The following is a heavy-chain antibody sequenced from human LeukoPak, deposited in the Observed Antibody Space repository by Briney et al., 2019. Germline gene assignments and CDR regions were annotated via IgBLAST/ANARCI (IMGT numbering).Heavy chain of an antibody. CDR3: ARGTTYYDFWSGFNWFDP. CDR1: GYTFTGYY. J-gene: IGHJ5*02. Sequence: ASVKVSCKASGYTFTGYYMHWVRQAPVQGLEWMGWINPNSGGTNYAQKFQGRVTMTRDTSISTAYMELSRLRSDDTAVYYCARGTTYYDFWSGFNWFDPWGQGTLVTVSS. D-gene: IGHD3-3*01. V-gene: IGHV1-2*02. CDR2: INPNSGGT.